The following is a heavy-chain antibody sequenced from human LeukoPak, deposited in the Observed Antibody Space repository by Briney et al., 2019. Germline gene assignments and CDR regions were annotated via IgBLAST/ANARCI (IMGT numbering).Heavy chain of an antibody. CDR3: AKDRDSWGAFSNGYFEL. V-gene: IGHV3-23*01. D-gene: IGHD3-3*02. J-gene: IGHJ2*01. Sequence: GGSLRLSCAASGFTFSSYATSWVRQAPGEGLEWVSAISGSGGSTYYADSVKGRFTISRDNSKNTLYLQMNSLRAEDTAVYYCAKDRDSWGAFSNGYFELWGRGTLVTVSS. CDR2: ISGSGGST. CDR1: GFTFSSYA.